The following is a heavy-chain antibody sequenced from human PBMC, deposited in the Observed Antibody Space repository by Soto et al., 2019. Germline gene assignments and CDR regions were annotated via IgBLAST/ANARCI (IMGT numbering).Heavy chain of an antibody. D-gene: IGHD6-25*01. CDR1: GGTFSSYT. J-gene: IGHJ4*02. CDR2: IIPILGIA. V-gene: IGHV1-69*02. CDR3: ARANDGGYVRSRTENYFDY. Sequence: QVQLVQSGAEVKKPGSSVKVSCKASGGTFSSYTISWVRQAPGQGLEWMGRIIPILGIANYAQKFQGRVTITADKSTSTAYMELSSLRSEDTAVYYCARANDGGYVRSRTENYFDYWGQGTLVTVSS.